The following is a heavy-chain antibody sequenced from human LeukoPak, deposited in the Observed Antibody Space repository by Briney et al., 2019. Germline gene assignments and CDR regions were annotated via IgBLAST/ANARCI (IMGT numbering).Heavy chain of an antibody. CDR3: ARVDYDFWSGPINYYYYYMDV. D-gene: IGHD3-3*01. Sequence: GGSLRLSCAASGFTFSSYSMNWVRQAPGKGLEWVSYISSSSSTIYYADSVKGRFTISRDNAKNSLYLQMNSLRAEDTAVYCCARVDYDFWSGPINYYYYYMDVWGKGTTVTVSS. CDR2: ISSSSSTI. CDR1: GFTFSSYS. J-gene: IGHJ6*03. V-gene: IGHV3-48*01.